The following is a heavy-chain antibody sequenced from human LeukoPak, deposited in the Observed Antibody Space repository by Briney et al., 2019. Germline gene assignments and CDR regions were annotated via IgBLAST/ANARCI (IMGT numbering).Heavy chain of an antibody. Sequence: SETLSLTCTVSGGSVSSGSYYWSWIRQPPGKGLEWIGYIYYGGSTNYNPSLKSRVTISVDTSKNQFSLKLSSVTAADTAVYYCARERFLEWSPGAFDIWGQGTMVTVSS. D-gene: IGHD3-3*01. CDR1: GGSVSSGSYY. CDR2: IYYGGST. V-gene: IGHV4-61*01. CDR3: ARERFLEWSPGAFDI. J-gene: IGHJ3*02.